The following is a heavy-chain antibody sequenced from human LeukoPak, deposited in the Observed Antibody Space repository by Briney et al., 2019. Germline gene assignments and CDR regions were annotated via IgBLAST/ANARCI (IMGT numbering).Heavy chain of an antibody. CDR2: IIPIFGIS. D-gene: IGHD5-12*01. Sequence: SSVKVSCKASGGFFSNFGLCLLRQAPGQGLEWMGGIIPIFGISDLAQKFQGRVTITTDEASSTAYEELTSLRYENTAVYFCAGDGGGSGYDILHDAFDIWGQGTKVTVSS. J-gene: IGHJ3*02. CDR3: AGDGGGSGYDILHDAFDI. V-gene: IGHV1-69*05. CDR1: GGFFSNFG.